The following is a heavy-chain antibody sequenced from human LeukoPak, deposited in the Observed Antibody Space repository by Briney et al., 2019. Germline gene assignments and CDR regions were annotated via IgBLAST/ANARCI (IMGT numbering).Heavy chain of an antibody. Sequence: PSETLSLTCTVSGGSISSSSYYWGWIRQPPGKGLEWIGSIYYSGSTYYNPSLKSRVTISVDTSKNQFSLKLSSVTAADTAVYYCARGLRYFDWLSSGVDYWGQGTLVTVSS. CDR1: GGSISSSSYY. CDR3: ARGLRYFDWLSSGVDY. CDR2: IYYSGST. V-gene: IGHV4-39*07. D-gene: IGHD3-9*01. J-gene: IGHJ4*02.